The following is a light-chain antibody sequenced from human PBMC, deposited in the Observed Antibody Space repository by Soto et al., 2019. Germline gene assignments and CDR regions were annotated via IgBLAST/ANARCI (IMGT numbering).Light chain of an antibody. Sequence: QAVVTQEPSLTVSPGGTVTLTCSSSTGPVTSDHLPNWVQQKPGQAPTSLIFSTNNKHSWTPARFSGSLLGGKAALTLSGVQPEDEAEYYFLLCYGHPWLFGGGTKLTVL. J-gene: IGLJ3*02. CDR2: STN. CDR1: TGPVTSDHL. V-gene: IGLV7-43*01. CDR3: LLCYGHPWL.